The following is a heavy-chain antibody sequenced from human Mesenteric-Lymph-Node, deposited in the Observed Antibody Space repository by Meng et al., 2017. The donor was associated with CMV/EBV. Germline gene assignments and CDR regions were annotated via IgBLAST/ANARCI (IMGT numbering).Heavy chain of an antibody. J-gene: IGHJ4*02. CDR2: GDWNSGSI. V-gene: IGHV3-9*01. CDR3: AKDAFTGIDF. CDR1: GFTFDDYD. Sequence: SLKISCAASGFTFDDYDMHWVRQAPGKGLEWVSGGDWNSGSIGYADSVKGRFTISRDNAKNSLYLQMNSLRAEDTAVYFCAKDAFTGIDFWGQGTLVTVSS. D-gene: IGHD1-14*01.